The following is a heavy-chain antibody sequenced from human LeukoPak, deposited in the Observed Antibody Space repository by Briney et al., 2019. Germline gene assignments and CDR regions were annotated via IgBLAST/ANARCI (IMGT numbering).Heavy chain of an antibody. CDR1: GFTFSSYG. J-gene: IGHJ4*02. CDR2: ISDSGAAT. D-gene: IGHD2/OR15-2a*01. V-gene: IGHV3-23*01. Sequence: GGSLRLSCAGSGFTFSSYGMSWVRQAPGKGLEWVAAISDSGAATNYADSVKGRFTMSRDNSKSTLYLQMNSLRAEDTAVYYWAKAGVTTFPYYFDYWGQGALVTVSS. CDR3: AKAGVTTFPYYFDY.